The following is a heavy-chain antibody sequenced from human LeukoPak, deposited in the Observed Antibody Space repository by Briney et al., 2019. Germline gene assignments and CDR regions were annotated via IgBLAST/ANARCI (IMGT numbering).Heavy chain of an antibody. CDR1: GFTFRSYS. Sequence: GGSLRLSCAASGFTFRSYSMSWVRQAPGKGLEWVSAISGSDGSTYYADSVKGRFTISRDNSKNTLYLQMSSLRAEDTAVYYCAKDLSPGVYWGQGTLVSVSS. J-gene: IGHJ4*02. D-gene: IGHD2-8*01. CDR3: AKDLSPGVY. CDR2: ISGSDGST. V-gene: IGHV3-23*01.